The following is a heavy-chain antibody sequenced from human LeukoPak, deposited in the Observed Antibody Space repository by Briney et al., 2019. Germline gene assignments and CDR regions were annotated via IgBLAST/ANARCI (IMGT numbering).Heavy chain of an antibody. Sequence: SQTLSLTCAISGDRVSSNSAARNWIRQSPSRGLEWLGRTYYRSKWYNDYAGSVQSRIIINADASKNQFSLQLKSVTPEDTAVYYCAREEVFEPATHYYGMDVWGQGTTVTVSS. J-gene: IGHJ6*02. D-gene: IGHD2-15*01. V-gene: IGHV6-1*01. CDR1: GDRVSSNSAA. CDR3: AREEVFEPATHYYGMDV. CDR2: TYYRSKWYN.